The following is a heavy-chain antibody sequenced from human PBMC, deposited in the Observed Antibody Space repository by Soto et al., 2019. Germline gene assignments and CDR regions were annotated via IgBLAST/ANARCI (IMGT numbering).Heavy chain of an antibody. J-gene: IGHJ4*02. V-gene: IGHV3-33*01. CDR3: ARGGGSYYFAY. Sequence: QVQLVESGGGVVQPGRSLRLSCAASGFTFSSYGMHWVRQAPGKGLEWVAVIWYDGSNKYYADSVKGRFTISRDNSKNTLYMQMNSLRAEATAVYYCARGGGSYYFAYWGQGALVTVSS. CDR2: IWYDGSNK. D-gene: IGHD1-26*01. CDR1: GFTFSSYG.